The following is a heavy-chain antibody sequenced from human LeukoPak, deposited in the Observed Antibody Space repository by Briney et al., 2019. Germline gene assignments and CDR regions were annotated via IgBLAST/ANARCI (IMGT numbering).Heavy chain of an antibody. D-gene: IGHD3-9*01. Sequence: QTGGSLRLSCAASGFIFSSYAMYWVRQAPGKGLEWVSAISGRSGSTYYADSVKGRFTISRDSSKNTLYLQMNSLRADDTAVYYCAKWGDYDVLTGYYVSDFWGQGTLVTVSS. CDR2: ISGRSGST. J-gene: IGHJ4*02. V-gene: IGHV3-23*01. CDR3: AKWGDYDVLTGYYVSDF. CDR1: GFIFSSYA.